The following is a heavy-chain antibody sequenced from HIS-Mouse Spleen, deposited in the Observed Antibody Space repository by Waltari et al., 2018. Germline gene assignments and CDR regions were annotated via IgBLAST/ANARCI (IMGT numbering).Heavy chain of an antibody. CDR2: IYYSGNT. CDR3: AREIPYSSSWYDWYFDL. Sequence: QLQLQESGPGLVKPSETLSLTCTVSGGSISSSSYYWGWIRQPPGKGLEWIGSIYYSGNTDYNPSLKGRVTISVDTSKNQFSLKLSSVTAADTAVYYCAREIPYSSSWYDWYFDLWGRGTLVTVSS. J-gene: IGHJ2*01. D-gene: IGHD6-13*01. V-gene: IGHV4-39*07. CDR1: GGSISSSSYY.